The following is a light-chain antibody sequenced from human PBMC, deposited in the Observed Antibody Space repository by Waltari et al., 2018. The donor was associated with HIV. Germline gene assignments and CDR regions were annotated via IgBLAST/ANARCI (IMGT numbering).Light chain of an antibody. Sequence: QSALTQPASVSGSPGQSITISCTGTSSAVGGYNSFSWYQQHPGKAPKLMIYDVSNRPSGVSNRFSGSKSGNTASLTISGLQAEDEADYYCSSYTSSSTLVVFGTGTKVTVL. J-gene: IGLJ1*01. CDR1: SSAVGGYNS. CDR2: DVS. CDR3: SSYTSSSTLVV. V-gene: IGLV2-14*03.